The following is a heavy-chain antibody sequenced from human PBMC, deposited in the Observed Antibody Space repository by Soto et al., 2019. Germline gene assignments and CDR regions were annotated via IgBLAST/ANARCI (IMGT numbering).Heavy chain of an antibody. CDR2: IDPSDSYT. V-gene: IGHV5-10-1*01. Sequence: EVQLVQSGAEVKKPGESLRISCKGSGYSFTSYWISWVRQMPGKGLEWMGRIDPSDSYTNYSPSFQGHVTISADQSISTAYLQWSSLKASDTAMYYCARLAMATRRGYYGMDVWGQGTTVTVSS. J-gene: IGHJ6*02. CDR3: ARLAMATRRGYYGMDV. D-gene: IGHD5-12*01. CDR1: GYSFTSYW.